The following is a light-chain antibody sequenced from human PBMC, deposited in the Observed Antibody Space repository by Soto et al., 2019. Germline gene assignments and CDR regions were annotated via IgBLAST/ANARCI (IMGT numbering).Light chain of an antibody. Sequence: DIQMTQSPSSLSASVGDRVTITCRASQSISSYLNWYQQKPGKAPKLLIYAASSLQSGVPSRFSGSGSGTDFTLTISSLQPEDFATYYCQQSYSTLRMYPFGQGTKLEIK. CDR1: QSISSY. CDR3: QQSYSTLRMYP. CDR2: AAS. V-gene: IGKV1-39*01. J-gene: IGKJ2*01.